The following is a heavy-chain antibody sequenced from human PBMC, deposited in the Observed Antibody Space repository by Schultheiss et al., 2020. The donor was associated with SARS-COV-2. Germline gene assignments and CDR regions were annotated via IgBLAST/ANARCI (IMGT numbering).Heavy chain of an antibody. D-gene: IGHD6-19*01. V-gene: IGHV4-4*02. CDR2: IYYSGST. J-gene: IGHJ5*02. CDR1: GGSISSSNW. CDR3: ARFGSGWYDNWFDP. Sequence: SETLSLTCAVSGGSISSSNWWSWVRQPPGKGLEWIGSIYYSGSTYYNPSLKSRVTISVDTSKNQFSLKLSSVTAADTAVYYCARFGSGWYDNWFDPWGQGTLVTVSS.